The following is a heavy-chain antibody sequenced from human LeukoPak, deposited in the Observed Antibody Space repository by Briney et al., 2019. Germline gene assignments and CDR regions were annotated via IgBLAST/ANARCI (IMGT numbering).Heavy chain of an antibody. D-gene: IGHD3-22*01. Sequence: GGSLRLSCAASGFTFSSYAMHWVRQAPGKGLEWVAVISYDGSNKYYADSVKGRFTISRDNSKNTLYLQMNSLRAEDTAVYYCARGDYYDSSGYYYYGMDVWGQGTTVTVSS. CDR1: GFTFSSYA. J-gene: IGHJ6*02. V-gene: IGHV3-30*04. CDR3: ARGDYYDSSGYYYYGMDV. CDR2: ISYDGSNK.